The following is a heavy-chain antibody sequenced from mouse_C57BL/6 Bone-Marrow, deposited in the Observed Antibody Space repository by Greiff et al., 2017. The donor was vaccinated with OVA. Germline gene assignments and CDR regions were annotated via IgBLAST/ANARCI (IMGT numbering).Heavy chain of an antibody. CDR3: KRWRLLWYLDV. D-gene: IGHD2-3*01. CDR2: ISSGGDYI. V-gene: IGHV5-9-1*02. CDR1: GFTFSSYA. J-gene: IGHJ1*03. Sequence: EVQLVESGEGLVKPGGSLKLSCAASGFTFSSYAMSWVRQTPEKRLEWVAYISSGGDYIYYADTVKGRFTIPRDNARNTLYLQMSSLRSEDTDMYYSKRWRLLWYLDVWGTGTTVTVSS.